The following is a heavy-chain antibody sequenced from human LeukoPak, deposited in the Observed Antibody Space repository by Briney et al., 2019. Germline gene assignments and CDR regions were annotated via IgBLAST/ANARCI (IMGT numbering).Heavy chain of an antibody. Sequence: PGESLKISCKGSGYSFTSYWISWVRQAPGQGLEWMGGIIPIFGTANYAQKFQGRVTITADESTSTAYMELSSLRSEDTAVYYCASRKRGYSYGPYYYYGMDVWGQGTTVTVSS. CDR3: ASRKRGYSYGPYYYYGMDV. V-gene: IGHV1-69*01. D-gene: IGHD5-18*01. CDR1: GYSFTSYW. J-gene: IGHJ6*02. CDR2: IIPIFGTA.